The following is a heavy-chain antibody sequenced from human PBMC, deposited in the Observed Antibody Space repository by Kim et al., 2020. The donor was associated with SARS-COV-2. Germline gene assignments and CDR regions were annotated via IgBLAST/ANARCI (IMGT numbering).Heavy chain of an antibody. CDR3: ATLLWFGELFQANGMDV. D-gene: IGHD3-10*01. J-gene: IGHJ6*02. CDR2: FDPEDGET. V-gene: IGHV1-24*01. CDR1: GYTLTELS. Sequence: ASVKVSCKVSGYTLTELSMHWVRQAPGKGLEWMGGFDPEDGETIYAQKFQGRVTMTEDTSTDTAYMELSSLRSEDTAVYYCATLLWFGELFQANGMDVWGQGTTVTVSS.